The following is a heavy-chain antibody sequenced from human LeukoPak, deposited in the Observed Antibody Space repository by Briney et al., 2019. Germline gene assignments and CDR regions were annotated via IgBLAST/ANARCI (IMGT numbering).Heavy chain of an antibody. D-gene: IGHD2-2*01. CDR1: GGTFSSYA. CDR2: IIPILGIA. Sequence: SVKVSCKATGGTFSSYAISWVRQAPGQGLEWMGRIIPILGIANYAQKFQGRVTITADKSTSTAYMELSSLRSDDTAVYYCTSQKWDIIVVPAAIKEGYNWFDPWGQGTLVTVSS. CDR3: TSQKWDIIVVPAAIKEGYNWFDP. V-gene: IGHV1-69*04. J-gene: IGHJ5*02.